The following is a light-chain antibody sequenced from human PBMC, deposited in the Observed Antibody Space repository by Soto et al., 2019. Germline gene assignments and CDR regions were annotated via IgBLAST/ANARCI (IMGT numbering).Light chain of an antibody. Sequence: QSVLTQPPSASGSFGQSVTISCTGTSSDVRGYNYVSWYQQHPGKAPKLMVYEVSERPSGVPDRFSGSKSGNTASLTISGLQAEDEADYFCSSYTSASRYVFGAGTKVTVL. J-gene: IGLJ1*01. CDR3: SSYTSASRYV. CDR2: EVS. V-gene: IGLV2-8*01. CDR1: SSDVRGYNY.